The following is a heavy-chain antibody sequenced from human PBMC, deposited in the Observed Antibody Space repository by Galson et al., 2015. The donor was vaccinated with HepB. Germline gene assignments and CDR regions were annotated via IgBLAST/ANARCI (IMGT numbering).Heavy chain of an antibody. CDR1: GGTFSNYV. V-gene: IGHV1-69*13. Sequence: SVKASCKASGGTFSNYVINWVRQAPGQGLEWMGGIIPMFGEPRHAQKFQDRITLSADASTSTAYMEVTSLQSADTAVYYCARGNYGMDVWGQGTTVIVSS. J-gene: IGHJ6*02. CDR2: IIPMFGEP. CDR3: ARGNYGMDV.